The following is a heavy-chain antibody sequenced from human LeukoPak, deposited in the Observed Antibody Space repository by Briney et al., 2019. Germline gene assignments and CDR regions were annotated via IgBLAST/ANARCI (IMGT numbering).Heavy chain of an antibody. CDR3: ANHDRNDNYPTYYFDY. CDR2: IKQDGSER. D-gene: IGHD3-22*01. J-gene: IGHJ4*02. V-gene: IGHV3-7*02. CDR1: GLTFGNYW. Sequence: GGSLRLSCAGSGLTFGNYWMGWVRQAPGKGLEWVANIKQDGSERYYVDSVRGRFSISRDNAKNSLYLQMNSLRAEDTAVYYCANHDRNDNYPTYYFDYWGQGTLFTVSS.